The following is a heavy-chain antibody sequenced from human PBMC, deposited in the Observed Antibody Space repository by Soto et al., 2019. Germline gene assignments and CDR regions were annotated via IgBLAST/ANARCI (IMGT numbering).Heavy chain of an antibody. CDR2: IYWDDDK. V-gene: IGHV2-5*02. Sequence: QITLKESGPTLVKPTQTLTLTCTFSGFSLNTYGVGVGWIRQPPGKALEWLALIYWDDDKRYSPSLKSRLTITKDTSKNQVVLTLTKMDPVDTVTYYCARVLGSWGAYYFDYWGQGTLVTVSS. CDR1: GFSLNTYGVG. J-gene: IGHJ4*02. CDR3: ARVLGSWGAYYFDY. D-gene: IGHD3-16*01.